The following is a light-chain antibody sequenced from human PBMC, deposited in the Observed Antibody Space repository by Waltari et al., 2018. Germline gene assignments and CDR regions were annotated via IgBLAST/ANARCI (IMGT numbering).Light chain of an antibody. J-gene: IGLJ3*02. CDR1: SSDVGKYNL. CDR3: CSYAGSSVSV. Sequence: QSALTQTATVSGSPGQSITISCTGSSSDVGKYNLVSWYRQHPGEAPKLIIYDVHKRPLGVSNRFSGSKSGNTASLTISGLQAADEADYYCCSYAGSSVSVFGGGTK. CDR2: DVH. V-gene: IGLV2-23*02.